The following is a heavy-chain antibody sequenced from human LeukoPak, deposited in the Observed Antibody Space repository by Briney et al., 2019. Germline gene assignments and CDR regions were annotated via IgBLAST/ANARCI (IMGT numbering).Heavy chain of an antibody. CDR3: ARDSSVYYYFDY. V-gene: IGHV3-23*01. CDR2: ISGSGGST. D-gene: IGHD3-22*01. Sequence: GGSLRLSCAASGFTFSSYAMSWVRQAPGKGLEWVSAISGSGGSTYYADSVKGRFTISRDNAKNSLYLQMNSLRAEDTAVYYCARDSSVYYYFDYWGQGTLVTVSS. CDR1: GFTFSSYA. J-gene: IGHJ4*02.